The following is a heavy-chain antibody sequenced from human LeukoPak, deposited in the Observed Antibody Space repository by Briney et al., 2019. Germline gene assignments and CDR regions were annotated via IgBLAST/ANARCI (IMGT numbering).Heavy chain of an antibody. CDR3: AREYYGSGSYYTLGRAFDI. CDR1: GYTFTGYY. J-gene: IGHJ3*02. V-gene: IGHV1-2*04. Sequence: GASVKVSCKASGYTFTGYYMHWVRQAPGQGLEWMGWINPNSGGTNYVQKFQGWVTMTRDTSISTAYMELSRLRSDDTAVYYCAREYYGSGSYYTLGRAFDIWGQGTMVTVSS. D-gene: IGHD3-10*01. CDR2: INPNSGGT.